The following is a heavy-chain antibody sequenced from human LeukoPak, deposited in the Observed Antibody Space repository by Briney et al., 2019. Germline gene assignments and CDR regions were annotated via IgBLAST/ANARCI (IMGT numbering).Heavy chain of an antibody. D-gene: IGHD3-3*01. CDR3: TRDRRITIFGVNSRYYYYGMDV. J-gene: IGHJ6*02. CDR1: GFTVSSNC. CDR2: IYSGGST. Sequence: LSGGSLRLSCAASGFTVSSNCMSWVRQAPGKGLEWVSIIYSGGSTYYADSVKGRFTISRDNSKNTLNLQMNNLRAEDTAVYYCTRDRRITIFGVNSRYYYYGMDVWGQGTTVTVSS. V-gene: IGHV3-53*01.